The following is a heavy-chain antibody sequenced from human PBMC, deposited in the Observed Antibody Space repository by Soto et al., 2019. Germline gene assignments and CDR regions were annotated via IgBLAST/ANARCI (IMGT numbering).Heavy chain of an antibody. Sequence: QVQLVESGGGVVQPGRSLRLSCAASGFTFSSHGMHWVRQAPGKGLEWGAVISYDGSNKYYADSVKGRFTISRDNSKNTLYLQMNSLRAEDTAVYYCAKDRPSYYRNRYYYYGMDVWGQGTTVTVSS. V-gene: IGHV3-30*18. CDR2: ISYDGSNK. D-gene: IGHD3-10*01. CDR1: GFTFSSHG. J-gene: IGHJ6*02. CDR3: AKDRPSYYRNRYYYYGMDV.